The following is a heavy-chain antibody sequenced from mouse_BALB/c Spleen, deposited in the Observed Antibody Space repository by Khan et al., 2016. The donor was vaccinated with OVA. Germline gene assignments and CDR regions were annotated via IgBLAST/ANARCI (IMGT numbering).Heavy chain of an antibody. CDR3: ARFHGGY. V-gene: IGHV9-3-1*01. CDR2: INTYTGEP. J-gene: IGHJ2*01. Sequence: QIQLVQSGPDLKKPGETVKISCKASGYTFTDYVMNWAKQAPGKGLKWMGWINTYTGEPTYADDFKGRFAFSLETSASTAHLQINSLKNEDTATYFCARFHGGYWGQGTTLTVSS. CDR1: GYTFTDYV.